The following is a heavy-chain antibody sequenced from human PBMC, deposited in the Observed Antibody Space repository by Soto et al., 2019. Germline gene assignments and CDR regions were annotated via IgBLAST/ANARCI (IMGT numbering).Heavy chain of an antibody. CDR1: GYTLSSSD. J-gene: IGHJ5*02. D-gene: IGHD6-13*01. V-gene: IGHV1-69*13. Sequence: PAKVSCKASGYTLSSSDVDWLRQAPGQGIEWMGGIIPIXXTXXXXXKXXGRVTITADESTSTAYMELSSLRSEDTAVYYCASVIAAAGSYNWFDPWGQGTLVTVSS. CDR2: IIPIXXTX. CDR3: ASVIAAAGSYNWFDP.